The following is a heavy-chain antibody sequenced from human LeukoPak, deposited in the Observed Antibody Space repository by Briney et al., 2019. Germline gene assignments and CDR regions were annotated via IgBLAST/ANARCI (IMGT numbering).Heavy chain of an antibody. Sequence: GASVKVSCKASGYTFTSYGISWVRQAPGQGLEWMVWISAYNGNTNYAQKLQGRVTMTTDTSTSTAYMELRSLRSDDTAVYYCARDTPARGWANTDYWGRGTLVTVSS. J-gene: IGHJ4*02. V-gene: IGHV1-18*01. CDR1: GYTFTSYG. CDR3: ARDTPARGWANTDY. D-gene: IGHD3-16*01. CDR2: ISAYNGNT.